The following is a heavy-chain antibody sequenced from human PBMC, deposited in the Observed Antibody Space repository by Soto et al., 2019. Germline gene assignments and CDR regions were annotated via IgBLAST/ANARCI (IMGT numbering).Heavy chain of an antibody. CDR1: GFTFSSYG. CDR3: ARDAKDCTKGVCHPENYYYYGMDV. Sequence: PGGSLRLSCAASGFTFSSYGMHWVRQAPGKGLEWVAVIWYDGSNKYYADSVKGRFTISRDNSKNTLYLQMNSLRAEDTAVYYCARDAKDCTKGVCHPENYYYYGMDVWGQGTTVTVSS. J-gene: IGHJ6*02. CDR2: IWYDGSNK. V-gene: IGHV3-33*01. D-gene: IGHD2-8*01.